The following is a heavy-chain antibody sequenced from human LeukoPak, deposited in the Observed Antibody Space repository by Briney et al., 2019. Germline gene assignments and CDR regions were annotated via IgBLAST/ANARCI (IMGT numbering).Heavy chain of an antibody. CDR2: ISGSGGST. Sequence: GGSLRLSCAASGFTFSSYEMNWVRQAPGKGLEWVSAISGSGGSTYYADSVRGRFTISRDNSKNTLYLQMNSLRAEDTAVYYCARVMFPSGWYSPLGDWGQGTLVTVSS. D-gene: IGHD6-19*01. V-gene: IGHV3-23*01. J-gene: IGHJ4*02. CDR3: ARVMFPSGWYSPLGD. CDR1: GFTFSSYE.